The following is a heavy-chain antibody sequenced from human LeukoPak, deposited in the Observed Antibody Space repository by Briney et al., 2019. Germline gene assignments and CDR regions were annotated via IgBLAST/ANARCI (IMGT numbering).Heavy chain of an antibody. CDR3: AKLLGDVTNFDY. CDR1: GFTFSRSW. CDR2: IKQDGSVK. V-gene: IGHV3-7*01. Sequence: PGGSLRLSCAGSGFTFSRSWMTWVRQAPGKGLEWVASIKQDGSVKHYMDSVKGRFTISRDNAENSLYLQMNSLRAEDTAVYYCAKLLGDVTNFDYWGQGTLVTVSS. J-gene: IGHJ4*02. D-gene: IGHD3-16*01.